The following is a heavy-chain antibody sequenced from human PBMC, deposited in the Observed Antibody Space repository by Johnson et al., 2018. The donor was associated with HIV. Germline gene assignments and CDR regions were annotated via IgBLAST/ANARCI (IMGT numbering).Heavy chain of an antibody. CDR3: AREATYYDYVWGSYAFDI. CDR2: IYSGGST. J-gene: IGHJ3*02. D-gene: IGHD3-16*01. V-gene: IGHV3-66*01. CDR1: GFTVSSNY. Sequence: VQLVESGGGLVKPGGSLRLSCAASGFTVSSNYMSWVRQAPGKGLEWVSVIYSGGSTYYADSVKGRFTISRDNSKNTLYLQMNSLRAEDTAVYYCAREATYYDYVWGSYAFDIWGQGTMVTVSS.